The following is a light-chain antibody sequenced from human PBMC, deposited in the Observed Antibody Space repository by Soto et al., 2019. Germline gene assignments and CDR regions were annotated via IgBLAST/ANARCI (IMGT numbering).Light chain of an antibody. Sequence: SYELTQPPSVSVDPGQTAIITCGEKNIGSKSVHWYQQKPGQGPVLVVYDDSDRPSRIPERFSGSKSGKVATLTISRVEAGDEADYYCHVWDDSDHYVFGSGTKLTVL. CDR2: DDS. V-gene: IGLV3-21*02. CDR1: NIGSKS. CDR3: HVWDDSDHYV. J-gene: IGLJ1*01.